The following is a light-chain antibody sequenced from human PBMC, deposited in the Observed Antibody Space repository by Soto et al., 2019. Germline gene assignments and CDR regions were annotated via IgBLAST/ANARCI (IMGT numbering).Light chain of an antibody. V-gene: IGKV3-20*01. CDR1: QSVSNNY. CDR3: QQYGNSRT. J-gene: IGKJ1*01. CDR2: GAS. Sequence: VIRQSPRTLGQAPRERITLSDRASQSVSNNYLAWYQQKPGQAPRHLTYGASNRATRISYRFTLSGSGRDFSLTICRLDPLDFAVYDSQQYGNSRTFGQGTKVDIK.